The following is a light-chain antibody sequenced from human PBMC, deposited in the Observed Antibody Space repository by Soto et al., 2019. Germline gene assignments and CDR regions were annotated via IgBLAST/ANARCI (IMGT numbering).Light chain of an antibody. CDR3: QQYNNWPPWT. V-gene: IGKV3-15*01. CDR1: QSVSSN. J-gene: IGKJ1*01. Sequence: EIVMTQSPATLSVSPGETATLSCRASQSVSSNLAWYPQKPGQAPRLLIYGASTRATGIQARFSGSGSGTEFTRTISSLQSEDFAVYYCQQYNNWPPWTFGQGTKVEIK. CDR2: GAS.